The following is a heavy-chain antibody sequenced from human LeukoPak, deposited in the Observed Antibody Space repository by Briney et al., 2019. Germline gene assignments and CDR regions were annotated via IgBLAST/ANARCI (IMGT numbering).Heavy chain of an antibody. CDR2: IYYSGST. CDR3: ARGPITMVRGVFMDV. V-gene: IGHV4-39*07. J-gene: IGHJ6*03. CDR1: GGSISSSSYY. Sequence: PSETLSLTCTVSGGSISSSSYYWGWIRQPPGKGLEWIGSIYYSGSTNYNPSLKSRVTISVDTSKNQFSLKLSSVTAADTAVYYCARGPITMVRGVFMDVWGKGTTVTISS. D-gene: IGHD3-10*01.